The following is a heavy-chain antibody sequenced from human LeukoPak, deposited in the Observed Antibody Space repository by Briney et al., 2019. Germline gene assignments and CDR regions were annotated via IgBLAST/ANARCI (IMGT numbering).Heavy chain of an antibody. D-gene: IGHD1-26*01. CDR1: GFTVSTNY. Sequence: GGSLRLSCAASGFTVSTNYMNWVRQAPGQGLQWVSYISSSGSAISYADSVKGRFTISRDNSKNSLNLQMDTLRAEDTAVYYCARGDGTYSHNWFDHWGQGTLVTVSS. J-gene: IGHJ5*02. CDR2: ISSSGSAI. V-gene: IGHV3-48*03. CDR3: ARGDGTYSHNWFDH.